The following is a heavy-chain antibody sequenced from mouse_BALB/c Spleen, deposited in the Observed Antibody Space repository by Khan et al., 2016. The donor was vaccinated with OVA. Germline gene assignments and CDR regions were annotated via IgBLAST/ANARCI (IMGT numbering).Heavy chain of an antibody. D-gene: IGHD1-1*01. Sequence: EVQLQESGPGLVKPSQSLSLTCTVTGYSITTDYAWNWIRQFPGNKLEWMGYISYSGNTKYNPSLKSRISITRDTSKNQFFLQLKSVTTEDTARSYCARIYVGDFDYWGQGTILTVSS. V-gene: IGHV3-2*02. CDR1: GYSITTDYA. CDR3: ARIYVGDFDY. CDR2: ISYSGNT. J-gene: IGHJ2*01.